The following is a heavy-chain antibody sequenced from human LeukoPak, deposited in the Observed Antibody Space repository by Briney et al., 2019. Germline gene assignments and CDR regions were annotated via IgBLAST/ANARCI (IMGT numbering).Heavy chain of an antibody. Sequence: GASVKVSCKASGYTFTGYYIHWFRQAPGQGLEWMGWLNPNSGGTNYAQKFQGRITMTRDTSITTVYMELSSLRSDDTAMYYCARGRPESGGWGQGTLVTVSS. CDR2: LNPNSGGT. V-gene: IGHV1-2*02. CDR1: GYTFTGYY. J-gene: IGHJ4*02. CDR3: ARGRPESGG. D-gene: IGHD1-26*01.